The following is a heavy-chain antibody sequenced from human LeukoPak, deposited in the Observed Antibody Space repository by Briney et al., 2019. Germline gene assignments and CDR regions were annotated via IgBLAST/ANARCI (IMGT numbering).Heavy chain of an antibody. CDR2: IYSGGDS. CDR3: ASHYCTAGSCYFDG. Sequence: GGSLRLSCVVSEFSISHNYMSWVRQAPGKGLEWVSLIYSGGDSYYADSVKGRFIISKDDSKNTVYLRMNTLRAEDTAVYYCASHYCTAGSCYFDGWGQGTLVSVSS. D-gene: IGHD2-8*02. CDR1: EFSISHNY. J-gene: IGHJ4*02. V-gene: IGHV3-53*01.